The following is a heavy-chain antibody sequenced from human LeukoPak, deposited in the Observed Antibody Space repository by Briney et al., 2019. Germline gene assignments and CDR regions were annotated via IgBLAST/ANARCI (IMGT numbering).Heavy chain of an antibody. CDR2: IYYSGST. D-gene: IGHD2-15*01. J-gene: IGHJ4*02. V-gene: IGHV4-39*01. CDR3: ARLGGYCSGGSCYSFFDY. Sequence: SETLSLTCTVSGGSISSSSYYWGWIRQPRGKGLEWIGSIYYSGSTYYNPSLKSRVTISVDTSKNQFSLKLSSVTAADTAVYYCARLGGYCSGGSCYSFFDYWGQGTLVTVSS. CDR1: GGSISSSSYY.